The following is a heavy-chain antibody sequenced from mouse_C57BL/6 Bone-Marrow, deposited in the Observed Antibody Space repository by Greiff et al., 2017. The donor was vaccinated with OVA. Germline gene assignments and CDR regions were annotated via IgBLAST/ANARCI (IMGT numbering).Heavy chain of an antibody. D-gene: IGHD2-3*01. V-gene: IGHV1-62-2*01. Sequence: QVQLQQSGAELVKPGASVKLSCKASGYTFTEYTIHWVKQRSGQGLEWIGWFYPGSGSIKYNEKFKDKATLTADKSSSTVSMELSRLTSEDSAVYFCARHEDRGLYDGYYWYFDVWGTGTTVTVSS. CDR2: FYPGSGSI. CDR1: GYTFTEYT. J-gene: IGHJ1*03. CDR3: ARHEDRGLYDGYYWYFDV.